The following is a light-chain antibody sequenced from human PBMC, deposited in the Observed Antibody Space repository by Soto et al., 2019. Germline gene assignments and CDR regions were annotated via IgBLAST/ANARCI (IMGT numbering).Light chain of an antibody. CDR3: QQYNTYWWA. J-gene: IGKJ1*01. CDR2: KAS. V-gene: IGKV1-5*03. Sequence: DIQMTQSPSTLSASVGDRVTITCRASQSISSRLAWYQQKPGKAPKLLIYKASSLGSGVPSRFSGSGSGTEFTLTISSLQPDYFATYYCQQYNTYWWAFGQGTKVDIK. CDR1: QSISSR.